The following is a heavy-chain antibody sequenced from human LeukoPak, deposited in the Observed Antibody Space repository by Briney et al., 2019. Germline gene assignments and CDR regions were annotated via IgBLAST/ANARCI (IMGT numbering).Heavy chain of an antibody. CDR1: GGSTRSSSYY. Sequence: PSETLSLTCTVSGGSTRSSSYYWGWIRQPQGKGLEWIGSIYYSGSTYYNPSLKSRVTISVDTSRNQFSLKLSSVTAADTGVYYCARGTNWFDPWGQGTLVTVSS. CDR3: ARGTNWFDP. V-gene: IGHV4-39*01. J-gene: IGHJ5*02. CDR2: IYYSGST.